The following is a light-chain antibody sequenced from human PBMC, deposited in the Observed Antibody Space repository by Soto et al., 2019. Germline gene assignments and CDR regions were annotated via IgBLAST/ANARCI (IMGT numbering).Light chain of an antibody. CDR1: SSNIGGNS. J-gene: IGLJ3*02. CDR3: AVWDDSLSGWV. V-gene: IGLV1-47*02. Sequence: QSVMTQPPSVSAAPGQTVTISCSGSSSNIGGNSVSWYQQLPGTAPKLLIYSTNQRPSGVPDRISGSKSGTSATLAISGLRFEDEADYYCAVWDDSLSGWVFGGGTKLTVL. CDR2: STN.